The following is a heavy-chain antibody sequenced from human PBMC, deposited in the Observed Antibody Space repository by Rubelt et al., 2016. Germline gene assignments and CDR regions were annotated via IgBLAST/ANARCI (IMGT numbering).Heavy chain of an antibody. CDR1: GGTFSSYA. Sequence: QVQLVQSGAEVKKPGSSVKVSCKASGGTFSSYAISWVRQAPGQGLEWMGWINPNSGGTNYAQKFQGRVTMTRETSISTAYMELGGLRSDDTAVYYCARDLYKGPRWLVAYWGQGTLVTVSS. CDR3: ARDLYKGPRWLVAY. J-gene: IGHJ4*02. D-gene: IGHD6-19*01. CDR2: INPNSGGT. V-gene: IGHV1-2*02.